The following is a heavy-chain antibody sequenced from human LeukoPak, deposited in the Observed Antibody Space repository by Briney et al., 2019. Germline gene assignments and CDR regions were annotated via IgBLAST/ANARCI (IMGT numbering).Heavy chain of an antibody. D-gene: IGHD6-19*01. CDR1: GYTFTSYG. CDR3: ATSSYSSGLLDY. J-gene: IGHJ4*02. CDR2: INPNSGGT. Sequence: ASVKVSCKASGYTFTSYGISWVRQAPGQGLEWMGWINPNSGGTNYAQKFQGWVTITRDTSISTAYMELSRLRSDDTAVYYCATSSYSSGLLDYWGQGTLVTVSS. V-gene: IGHV1-2*04.